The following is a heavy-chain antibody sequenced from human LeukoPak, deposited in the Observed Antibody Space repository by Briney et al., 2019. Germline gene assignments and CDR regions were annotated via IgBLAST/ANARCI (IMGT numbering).Heavy chain of an antibody. J-gene: IGHJ4*02. V-gene: IGHV1-69*13. CDR3: ARVDRYSSWGNYFDY. D-gene: IGHD6-19*01. CDR1: GYTFTSHG. Sequence: SVKVSCKASGYTFTSHGISWVRQAPGQGLEWMGGIVPMFGTSNYAQKFQGRVTITADESTSTAYMELSSLRSEDTAVYYCARVDRYSSWGNYFDYWGQGTLVTVSS. CDR2: IVPMFGTS.